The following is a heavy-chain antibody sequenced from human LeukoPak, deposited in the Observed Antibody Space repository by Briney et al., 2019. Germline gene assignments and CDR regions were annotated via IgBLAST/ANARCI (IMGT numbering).Heavy chain of an antibody. D-gene: IGHD3-22*01. CDR3: ASVPLYYYDSSGYYYLDY. J-gene: IGHJ4*02. V-gene: IGHV4-34*01. Sequence: SETLSLTCAVYGGSFSGYYWSWIRQPPGKGLEWIGEINHSGSTNYNPSLKSRVTISVDTSKNQFSLKLSSVTAADTAVYYCASVPLYYYDSSGYYYLDYWGQGTLVTVSS. CDR1: GGSFSGYY. CDR2: INHSGST.